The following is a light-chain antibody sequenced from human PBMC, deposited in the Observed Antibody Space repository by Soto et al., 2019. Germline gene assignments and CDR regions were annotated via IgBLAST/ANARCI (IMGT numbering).Light chain of an antibody. CDR1: QSVSSN. V-gene: IGKV3-15*01. CDR2: GAS. Sequence: EIVMTQSPGTLSVSPGERATLSCRASQSVSSNLAWYQQKPGQAPRLLIYGASTRATGIPARFSGSGSETEFTLTISSLQSEDFAVYYCQQFYNWLRTSGQGTKV. J-gene: IGKJ1*01. CDR3: QQFYNWLRT.